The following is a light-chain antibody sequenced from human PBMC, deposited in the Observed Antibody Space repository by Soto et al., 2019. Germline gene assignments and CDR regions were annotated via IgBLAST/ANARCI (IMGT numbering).Light chain of an antibody. CDR1: QSVTSNY. Sequence: IVLTQSPGTLSLSQGERATLSCRASQSVTSNYLAWYQQRPGQAPRLLIFGASNRATGIPDRFSGGGSGADFSLTISRLEPEDFVVYYCQQYASSPLTFGGGTKVDI. J-gene: IGKJ4*01. CDR2: GAS. CDR3: QQYASSPLT. V-gene: IGKV3-20*01.